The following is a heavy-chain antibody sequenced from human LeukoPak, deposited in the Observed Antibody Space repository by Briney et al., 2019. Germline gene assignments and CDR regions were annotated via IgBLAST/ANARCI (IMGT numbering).Heavy chain of an antibody. CDR2: INPNSGGT. Sequence: ASVKVSCKASGYTFTGYYMHWVRQAPGQGLEWMGWINPNSGGTNYAQKFQGRVTMTRDTSISTAYMELSRLRSDDTAVYYCARGKYHMGYYFDYWGQGTLVTVSP. V-gene: IGHV1-2*02. CDR3: ARGKYHMGYYFDY. CDR1: GYTFTGYY. D-gene: IGHD2-2*01. J-gene: IGHJ4*02.